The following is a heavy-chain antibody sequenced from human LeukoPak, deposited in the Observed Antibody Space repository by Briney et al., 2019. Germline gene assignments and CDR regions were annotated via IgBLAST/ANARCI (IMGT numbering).Heavy chain of an antibody. Sequence: SETLSLTCTVSRNSISSGYYWGWIRQPPGKGLEWIGSIYYSGSTYYNPSLKSRVTISVDTSKNQFSLKLSSVTAADTAVYYCVRDDRNYYYMDVWGKGTTVTISS. CDR2: IYYSGST. J-gene: IGHJ6*03. CDR1: RNSISSGYY. V-gene: IGHV4-38-2*02. CDR3: VRDDRNYYYMDV.